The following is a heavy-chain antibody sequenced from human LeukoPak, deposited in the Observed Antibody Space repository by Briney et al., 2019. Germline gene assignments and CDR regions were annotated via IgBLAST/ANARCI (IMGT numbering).Heavy chain of an antibody. CDR1: GFTFSIYW. V-gene: IGHV3-74*01. D-gene: IGHD3-3*01. Sequence: GGSLRLSCAASGFTFSIYWMHWVRQAPGKGLVWVSRINSDGSSTSYADSVKGRFTISRDNAKDTLYLQMNSLRAEDTAVYYCARDEDWSGYYGAFDIWGQGTMVTVSS. CDR3: ARDEDWSGYYGAFDI. CDR2: INSDGSST. J-gene: IGHJ3*02.